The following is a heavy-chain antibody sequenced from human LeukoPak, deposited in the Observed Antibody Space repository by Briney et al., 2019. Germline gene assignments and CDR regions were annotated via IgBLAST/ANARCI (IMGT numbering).Heavy chain of an antibody. CDR1: GGSFSGYY. CDR3: ARSTSHLYYYDSSGYSY. D-gene: IGHD3-22*01. CDR2: INHSGST. V-gene: IGHV4-34*01. Sequence: PSETLSLTCAVYGGSFSGYYWSWVRQPPGKGLEWIGEINHSGSTNYNPSLKSRVTISVDTSKNQFSLKLSSVTAADTAVYYCARSTSHLYYYDSSGYSYWGQGTLVTVSS. J-gene: IGHJ4*02.